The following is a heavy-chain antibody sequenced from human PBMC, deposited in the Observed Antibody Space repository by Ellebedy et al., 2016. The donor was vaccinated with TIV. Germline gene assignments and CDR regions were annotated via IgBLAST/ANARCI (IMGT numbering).Heavy chain of an antibody. D-gene: IGHD3-22*01. CDR1: GFTFSNVW. CDR2: IKSKADGETT. J-gene: IGHJ3*02. CDR3: TTTMYYYDSGGYPTGDVLDI. V-gene: IGHV3-15*07. Sequence: PGGSLRLSCAASGFTFSNVWMNWVRQAPGKGLEGVGRIKSKADGETTDYASPVKGRFTISRDDSKNTLYLQMNSRKTEDTAVYYCTTTMYYYDSGGYPTGDVLDIWGRGTIVTVSS.